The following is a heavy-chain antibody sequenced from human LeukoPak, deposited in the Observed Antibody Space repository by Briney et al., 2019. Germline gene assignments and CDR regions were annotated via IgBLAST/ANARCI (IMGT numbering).Heavy chain of an antibody. CDR1: GYTLASYN. V-gene: IGHV1-8*01. CDR3: ARGAHSGGWPQQYY. J-gene: IGHJ4*02. CDR2: MNPNSGNT. D-gene: IGHD6-19*01. Sequence: GALVKASCKASGYTLASYNINWVRQAPGQGVEWMGWMNPNSGNTGYAQQFQGRVTMTRHTSVSTAYMELSSLRSEDTAVYYCARGAHSGGWPQQYYWGQGTLVTVSS.